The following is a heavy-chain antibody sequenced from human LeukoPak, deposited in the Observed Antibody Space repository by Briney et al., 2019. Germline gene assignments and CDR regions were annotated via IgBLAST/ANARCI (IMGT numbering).Heavy chain of an antibody. V-gene: IGHV3-30*04. CDR2: ISYDGSNK. D-gene: IGHD4-17*01. CDR1: GFTFSSYA. CDR3: AREESMTTVITGWFDP. Sequence: GGSLRLSCAASGFTFSSYAMHWVRQAPGKGLEWVAVISYDGSNKYYADSVKGRFTISRDNSKNTLYLQMNSLRAEDTAVYYCAREESMTTVITGWFDPWGQGTLVTVSS. J-gene: IGHJ5*02.